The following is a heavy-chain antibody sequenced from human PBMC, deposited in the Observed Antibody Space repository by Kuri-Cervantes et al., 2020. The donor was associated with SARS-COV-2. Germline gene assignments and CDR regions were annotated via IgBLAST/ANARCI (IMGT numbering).Heavy chain of an antibody. Sequence: GSLRLSCTVSGGTISSYYWSWIRQPPGKGLEWIGCIHYSGSPNYNPSLKSRVTISLDTSKNHFSLKLSSVTAADTAVYYCARDGPSYDFWSGYYRGYYYYYMDVWGKGTTVTVSS. V-gene: IGHV4-59*01. CDR3: ARDGPSYDFWSGYYRGYYYYYMDV. J-gene: IGHJ6*03. D-gene: IGHD3-3*01. CDR1: GGTISSYY. CDR2: IHYSGSP.